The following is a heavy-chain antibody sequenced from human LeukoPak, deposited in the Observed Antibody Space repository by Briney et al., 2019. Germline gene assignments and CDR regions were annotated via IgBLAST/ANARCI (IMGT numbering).Heavy chain of an antibody. V-gene: IGHV3-21*01. Sequence: GGSLRLSCAASGFIFSSYSMNCVRQAPGKGRECVSFISSSSGYIYYADSVKGRFTISRDNAKNSLHLQMNSLRAEDTAVYYCARDPGNYYGMDVWGQGTTVTVSS. CDR1: GFIFSSYS. CDR3: ARDPGNYYGMDV. J-gene: IGHJ6*02. CDR2: ISSSSGYI. D-gene: IGHD2/OR15-2a*01.